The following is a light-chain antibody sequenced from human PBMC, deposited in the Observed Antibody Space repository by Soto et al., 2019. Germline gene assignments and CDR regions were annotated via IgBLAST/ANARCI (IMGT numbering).Light chain of an antibody. CDR1: QSVSSNY. J-gene: IGKJ1*01. V-gene: IGKV3-20*01. Sequence: EVVLTQSPGTLSLSPGERSTLSCSASQSVSSNYLAWYQLKPGQAPRLLIYGASSRATGIPDRFSGSGSGTEFTLTISSLQSEDFAVYYCQQYNNWPRTFGQGTKVDNK. CDR2: GAS. CDR3: QQYNNWPRT.